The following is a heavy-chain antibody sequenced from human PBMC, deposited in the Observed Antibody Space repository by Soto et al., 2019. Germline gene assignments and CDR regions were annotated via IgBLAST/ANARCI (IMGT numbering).Heavy chain of an antibody. CDR1: GGTISSYY. Sequence: SETLSLTCSVSGGTISSYYWSWIRQPPGKGLEWIGYIYSRGSTSYNPSLKSRASILVDTSKNQFSLRLTSVTAADTAVYYCATGRISRGLDVWGQGTTVTVSS. CDR3: ATGRISRGLDV. V-gene: IGHV4-59*12. J-gene: IGHJ6*02. CDR2: IYSRGST.